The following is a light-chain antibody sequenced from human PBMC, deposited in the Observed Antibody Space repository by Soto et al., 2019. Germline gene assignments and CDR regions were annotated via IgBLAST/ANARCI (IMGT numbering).Light chain of an antibody. CDR1: QSLLQSNGYNY. CDR2: LGS. Sequence: DIVMTQSPLSLPVTPGEPASISCRSSQSLLQSNGYNYLDWYLQKPGQSPQLLIYLGSNRASGVPDRFSGSGSGTDFTLKIXXXXXXXVGVYYCMQALQTPYTFGQGTKLEIK. CDR3: MQALQTPYT. V-gene: IGKV2-28*01. J-gene: IGKJ2*01.